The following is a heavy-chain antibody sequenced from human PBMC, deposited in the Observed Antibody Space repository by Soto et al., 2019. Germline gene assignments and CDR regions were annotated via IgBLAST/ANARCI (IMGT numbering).Heavy chain of an antibody. D-gene: IGHD5-18*01. CDR1: GFTFSSHS. Sequence: PGGSLRLSCAASGFTFSSHSMTWVRQAPGKGLEWISGISNNNVDTFYTESVKGRFTISRDNSKNTVSLQMNSLRADDTARYFCSKWSGYGESWGQGTLVTVSS. J-gene: IGHJ4*02. CDR3: SKWSGYGES. V-gene: IGHV3-23*01. CDR2: ISNNNVDT.